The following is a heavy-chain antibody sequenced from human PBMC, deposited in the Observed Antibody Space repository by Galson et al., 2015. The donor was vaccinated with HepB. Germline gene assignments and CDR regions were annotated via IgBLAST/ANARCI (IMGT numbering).Heavy chain of an antibody. D-gene: IGHD6-19*01. V-gene: IGHV3-30*18. Sequence: SLRLSCAVSGLTFSDYAMHWVRQAPGKGLEWVALISSNGGAQYYGDSVKGRFTVSRDNFDNTLYLQMSGLRPEDTAVYYCAKDIPITSGWYDGLDHWGQGTLVTVSS. J-gene: IGHJ4*02. CDR3: AKDIPITSGWYDGLDH. CDR2: ISSNGGAQ. CDR1: GLTFSDYA.